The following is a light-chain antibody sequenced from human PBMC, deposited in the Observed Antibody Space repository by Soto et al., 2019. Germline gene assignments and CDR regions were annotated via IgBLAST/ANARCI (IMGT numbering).Light chain of an antibody. CDR1: QSVSRY. Sequence: SPATLTLSPGESVTLSCTASQSVSRYLACYQQKPGQATRLPIYDASNGATGIPARFSGSGSGTDLTLTISSLEPEEYAVYYCQPGNICLLGTFGHGTRLDI. J-gene: IGKJ5*01. V-gene: IGKV3-11*01. CDR2: DAS. CDR3: QPGNICLLGT.